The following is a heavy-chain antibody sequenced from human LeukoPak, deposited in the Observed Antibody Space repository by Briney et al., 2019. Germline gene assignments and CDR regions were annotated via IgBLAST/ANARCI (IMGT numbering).Heavy chain of an antibody. J-gene: IGHJ5*02. CDR1: GDSISSSSYY. D-gene: IGHD5-18*01. CDR2: ISYSGST. CDR3: ARSYGYDSWFDP. Sequence: PSGTLSLTCTVSGDSISSSSYYWGWIRQPPGKGLEWIGSISYSGSTYYNPSLKSRVTISVDTSKNQFSLKLSSVTAADTAVYYCARSYGYDSWFDPWGQGTLVTVSS. V-gene: IGHV4-39*07.